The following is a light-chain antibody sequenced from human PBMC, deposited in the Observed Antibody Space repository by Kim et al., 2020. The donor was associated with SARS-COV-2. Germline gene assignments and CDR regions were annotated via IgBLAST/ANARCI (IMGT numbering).Light chain of an antibody. J-gene: IGLJ2*01. Sequence: ALGKQVRITCQGDSLRSYYATWYQKKPGQAPIVVIYGKNNRPSGIPDRFSGSSSGNTASLTITGTQAGDEADYYCNSRDSNDNVVFGGGTQLTVL. V-gene: IGLV3-19*01. CDR3: NSRDSNDNVV. CDR2: GKN. CDR1: SLRSYY.